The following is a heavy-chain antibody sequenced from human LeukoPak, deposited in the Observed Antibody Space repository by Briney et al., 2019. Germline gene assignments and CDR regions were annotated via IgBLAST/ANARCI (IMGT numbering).Heavy chain of an antibody. J-gene: IGHJ4*02. Sequence: GSLRLSCTASGFTFSNSWMSWVRQAPGKGLEWVGHIKSINDGGTTDYAAPVKGRFTISRDDSKNTLDLQMNSLKIEDTAVYYCTTDEWNWGQGTLVTVSS. CDR3: TTDEWN. CDR1: GFTFSNSW. CDR2: IKSINDGGTT. D-gene: IGHD3-3*01. V-gene: IGHV3-15*01.